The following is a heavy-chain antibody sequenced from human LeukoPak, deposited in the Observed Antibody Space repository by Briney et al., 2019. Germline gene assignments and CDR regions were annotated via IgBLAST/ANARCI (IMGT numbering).Heavy chain of an antibody. CDR2: IYSGGST. CDR3: AKVAVVGYLED. CDR1: GFTVSSNY. Sequence: GGSLRLSCAASGFTVSSNYMSWVRQAPGKGLEWVSVIYSGGSTYYADSVKGRFTISRDNSKNTLYLQMNSLRAEDTAVYYCAKVAVVGYLEDWGQGTLVTVSS. V-gene: IGHV3-53*01. J-gene: IGHJ4*02. D-gene: IGHD5-18*01.